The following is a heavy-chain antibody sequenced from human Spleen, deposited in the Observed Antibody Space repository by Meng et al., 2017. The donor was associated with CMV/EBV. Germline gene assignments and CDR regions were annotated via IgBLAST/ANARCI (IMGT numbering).Heavy chain of an antibody. CDR1: GYTFTGYY. CDR2: INPSGGST. Sequence: ASVKVSCKASGYTFTGYYMHWVRQAPGQGLEWMGIINPSGGSTSYAQKFQGRVTMTRDTSTSTVYMELSSLRSEDTAVYYCARDLRRSSSDYYYIYPLTYWGQGTLVTVSS. V-gene: IGHV1-46*01. J-gene: IGHJ4*02. CDR3: ARDLRRSSSDYYYIYPLTY. D-gene: IGHD3-22*01.